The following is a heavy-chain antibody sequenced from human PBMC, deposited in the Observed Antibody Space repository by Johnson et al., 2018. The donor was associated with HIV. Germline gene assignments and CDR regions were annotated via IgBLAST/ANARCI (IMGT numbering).Heavy chain of an antibody. CDR3: AREIIAARPSAFDI. J-gene: IGHJ3*02. V-gene: IGHV3-66*02. Sequence: VQLVESGGGLVQPGRSLRLSCAASGFTVSSNYMSWVRQAPGKGLEWVSIVYSGGNTYYTDSVKGRFTISRDNSKNTLYLQMNSLRAEDTAVYYCAREIIAARPSAFDIWGQGTMVTVSS. CDR2: VYSGGNT. D-gene: IGHD6-6*01. CDR1: GFTVSSNY.